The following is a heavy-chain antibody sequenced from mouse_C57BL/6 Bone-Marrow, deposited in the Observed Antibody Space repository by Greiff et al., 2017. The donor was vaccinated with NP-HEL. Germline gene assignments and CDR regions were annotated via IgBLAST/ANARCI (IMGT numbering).Heavy chain of an antibody. J-gene: IGHJ3*01. CDR1: GYTFTSYW. D-gene: IGHD1-1*01. Sequence: QVQLQQPGAELVMPGASVKLSCKASGYTFTSYWMHWVKQRPGQGLEWIGEIDPSDSYTNYNQKFKGKSTLTVDKSSSTAYMQLSSLTSEDSAVYYCARLFRTWFAYWGQGTLVTVSA. V-gene: IGHV1-69*01. CDR2: IDPSDSYT. CDR3: ARLFRTWFAY.